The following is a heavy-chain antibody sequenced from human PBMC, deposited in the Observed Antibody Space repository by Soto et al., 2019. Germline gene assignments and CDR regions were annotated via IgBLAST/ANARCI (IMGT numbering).Heavy chain of an antibody. Sequence: QDQLVQSGAEVKKPGASVTVSCKASGYSFTNYGVTWVRQAPGRGLEWMGWISAFNGNTHYAQNLQGRVTMTTDASTSTAYMERRSLRSDDTAVYYCARDRGVAPPVAGNTHYYYYMDVWGKGTTVTVSS. J-gene: IGHJ6*03. CDR2: ISAFNGNT. CDR3: ARDRGVAPPVAGNTHYYYYMDV. V-gene: IGHV1-18*01. CDR1: GYSFTNYG. D-gene: IGHD6-19*01.